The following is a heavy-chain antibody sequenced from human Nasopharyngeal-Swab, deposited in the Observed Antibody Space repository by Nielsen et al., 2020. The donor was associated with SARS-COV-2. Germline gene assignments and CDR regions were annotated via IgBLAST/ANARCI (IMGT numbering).Heavy chain of an antibody. D-gene: IGHD7-27*01. V-gene: IGHV3-74*01. J-gene: IGHJ4*02. CDR2: INHDGSRT. CDR3: ARDFDKTGD. Sequence: GESLKISCAVSGLTFSDSWIHWVRQAPGKGLVWVSRINHDGSRTGYADSVKGRFTISRDKAKNTVYLQMNSLRAEDTAVYYCARDFDKTGDWGQGSLVTVSS. CDR1: GLTFSDSW.